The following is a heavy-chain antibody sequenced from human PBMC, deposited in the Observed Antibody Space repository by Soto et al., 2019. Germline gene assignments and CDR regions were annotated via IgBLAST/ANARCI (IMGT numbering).Heavy chain of an antibody. J-gene: IGHJ5*02. CDR1: GFTFSTHA. CDR2: VSFDGSNK. Sequence: GGSLRLSCAASGFTFSTHAMHWVRQAPGKGLECVAIVSFDGSNKYYADSVKGRFTISRDNSKNTLYLQMSGLTPEDTAFYYCAKDGLRYFDWLARGSYNWFDPWGQGTLVTVSS. CDR3: AKDGLRYFDWLARGSYNWFDP. V-gene: IGHV3-30-3*01. D-gene: IGHD3-9*01.